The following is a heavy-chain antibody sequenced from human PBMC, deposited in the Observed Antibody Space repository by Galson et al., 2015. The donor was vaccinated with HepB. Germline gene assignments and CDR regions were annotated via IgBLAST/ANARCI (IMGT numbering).Heavy chain of an antibody. CDR3: AKALGYCSSTSCYNWFDP. D-gene: IGHD2-2*01. V-gene: IGHV3-33*06. CDR1: GFKFRNYG. Sequence: SLRLSCAASGFKFRNYGMHWVRQAPGKGLEWVAVIWYDGSEQYYADSVKGRFTISRDNSKNTLYLQMNSLRAEDTAVYYCAKALGYCSSTSCYNWFDPWGQGTLVTVSS. CDR2: IWYDGSEQ. J-gene: IGHJ5*02.